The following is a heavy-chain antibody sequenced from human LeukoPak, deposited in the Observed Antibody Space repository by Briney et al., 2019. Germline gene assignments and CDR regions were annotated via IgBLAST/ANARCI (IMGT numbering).Heavy chain of an antibody. J-gene: IGHJ6*02. CDR1: GYTFTDYF. D-gene: IGHD3-22*01. V-gene: IGHV1-18*04. CDR2: ISAYNGNT. Sequence: ASVKVSCKASGYTFTDYFMNWMRQAPGQRLEWMGWISAYNGNTNYAQKLQGRVTMTTDTSTSTAYMELRSLRSDDTAVYYCARVTYYYDSSGYSRLDYYYGMDVWGQGTTVTVSS. CDR3: ARVTYYYDSSGYSRLDYYYGMDV.